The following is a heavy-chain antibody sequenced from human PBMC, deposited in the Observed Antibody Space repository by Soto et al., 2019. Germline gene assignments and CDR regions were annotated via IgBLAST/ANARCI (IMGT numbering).Heavy chain of an antibody. J-gene: IGHJ5*02. CDR3: ARDVSDMVRDNWFDP. CDR2: IKQDGSEK. CDR1: GFTFSSYW. V-gene: IGHV3-7*04. D-gene: IGHD3-10*01. Sequence: GGSLRLSCAASGFTFSSYWMSWVRQAPGKGLEWVANIKQDGSEKYYVDSVKGRFTISRDNAKNSLYLQMNSLRAEDTAVYYCARDVSDMVRDNWFDPWGQGTLVTAPQ.